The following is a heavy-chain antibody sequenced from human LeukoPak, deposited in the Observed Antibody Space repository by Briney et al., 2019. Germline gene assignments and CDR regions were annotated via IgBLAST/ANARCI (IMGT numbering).Heavy chain of an antibody. CDR1: GGSFSGYY. CDR3: AREEKGGVAVSQFFDY. CDR2: INHSGST. D-gene: IGHD3-16*01. V-gene: IGHV4-34*01. J-gene: IGHJ4*02. Sequence: SETLSLTCAVYGGSFSGYYWSWIRQPPGKGLEWIGEINHSGSTNYNPSLKSRVTISVDTSKNQFSLKLSSVTAADTAVYYCAREEKGGVAVSQFFDYWGQGTRVTVSS.